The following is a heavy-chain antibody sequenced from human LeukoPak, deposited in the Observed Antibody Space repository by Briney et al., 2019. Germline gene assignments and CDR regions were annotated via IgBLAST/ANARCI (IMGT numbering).Heavy chain of an antibody. J-gene: IGHJ2*01. CDR2: ISGSGGST. V-gene: IGHV3-23*01. D-gene: IGHD1-26*01. Sequence: GGSLRLSCAASGFTFSSYAMSWVRQAPGKGLVWVSAISGSGGSTYYADSVKGRFTISRDSSKNTLFLHMNTLRAEDTAIYYCAKDRTVGASYWYFDLWGRGTLVTVSS. CDR3: AKDRTVGASYWYFDL. CDR1: GFTFSSYA.